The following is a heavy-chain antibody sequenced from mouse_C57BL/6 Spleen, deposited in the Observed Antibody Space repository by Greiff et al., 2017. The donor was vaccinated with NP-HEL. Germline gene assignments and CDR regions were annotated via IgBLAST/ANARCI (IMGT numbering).Heavy chain of an antibody. CDR1: GYTFTDYY. Sequence: VQLQQSGPELVKPGASVKISCKASGYTFTDYYMNWVKQSHGKSLEWIGDINPNNGGTSYNQKFKGKATLTVDKSSSTAYMELRSLTSEDSAVYYCAVYRGAIDYWGQGTSVTVSS. J-gene: IGHJ4*01. V-gene: IGHV1-26*01. D-gene: IGHD1-1*01. CDR2: INPNNGGT. CDR3: AVYRGAIDY.